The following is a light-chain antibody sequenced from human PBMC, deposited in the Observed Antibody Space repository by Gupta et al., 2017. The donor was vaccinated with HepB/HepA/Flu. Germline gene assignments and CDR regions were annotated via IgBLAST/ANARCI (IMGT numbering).Light chain of an antibody. CDR3: QQTKRSPST. CDR1: PSISRY. J-gene: IGKJ1*01. Sequence: DIQMTPSPSSLSASVGDRVTITCRASPSISRYLNWYQQRPGKAPKLLISGASSLQSGVPSRFSGSGSGTDFTLTIGRLEPEDFATYYCQQTKRSPSTFGQGTKVEIK. CDR2: GAS. V-gene: IGKV1-39*01.